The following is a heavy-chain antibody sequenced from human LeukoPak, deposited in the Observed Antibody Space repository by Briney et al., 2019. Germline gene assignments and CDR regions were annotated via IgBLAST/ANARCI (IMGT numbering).Heavy chain of an antibody. CDR3: ARSRDDAFDI. CDR2: INPNSGGT. Sequence: ASVKVSCKASGYTFSGYDMHWVRQAPGQGLGWMGWINPNSGGTDSAQKFQDRVTMARDTSIPTAYMELSRLISDDTAVYYCARSRDDAFDIWGQGTMVTVSS. CDR1: GYTFSGYD. J-gene: IGHJ3*02. V-gene: IGHV1-2*02.